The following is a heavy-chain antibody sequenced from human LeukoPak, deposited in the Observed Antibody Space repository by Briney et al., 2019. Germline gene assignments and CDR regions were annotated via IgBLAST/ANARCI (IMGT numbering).Heavy chain of an antibody. Sequence: SETLSLTCAVSGGSISSGGYSWRWIRQPPGKGLEWIGYIYYSGSTYYNPSLKSRVTISVDTSKNQFSLKLSSVTAADTAVYYCARAPPYYYDSSGYYYLYYYYYMDVWGKGTTVTVSS. J-gene: IGHJ6*03. CDR2: IYYSGST. V-gene: IGHV4-61*08. CDR3: ARAPPYYYDSSGYYYLYYYYYMDV. CDR1: GGSISSGGYS. D-gene: IGHD3-22*01.